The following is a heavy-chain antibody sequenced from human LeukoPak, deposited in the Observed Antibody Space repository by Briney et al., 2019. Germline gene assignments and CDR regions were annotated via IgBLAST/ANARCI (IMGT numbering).Heavy chain of an antibody. CDR3: ARNSHRYSSGWYVDY. CDR1: GGSISSYY. J-gene: IGHJ4*02. D-gene: IGHD6-19*01. Sequence: PSETLSLTCTVSGGSISSYYWSWIRQPPGKGLEWIGEINHSGSTNYNPSLKSRVTISVDTSKNQFSLKLSSVTAADTAVYYCARNSHRYSSGWYVDYWGQGTLVTVSS. CDR2: INHSGST. V-gene: IGHV4-34*01.